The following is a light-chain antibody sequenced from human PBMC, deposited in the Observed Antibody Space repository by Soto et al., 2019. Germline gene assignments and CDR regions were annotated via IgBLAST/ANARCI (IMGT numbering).Light chain of an antibody. CDR1: SSDVGVYKY. J-gene: IGLJ2*01. V-gene: IGLV2-14*01. Sequence: ALTQPASVSGSPGQSITISCTGTSSDVGVYKYVSWYQHHPGKAPKLMIYEVSNRPSGVSNRFSGSKSGNTASLTISGVQAEDEAHYYCTSYTSSSTLLFGGGTKVTVL. CDR3: TSYTSSSTLL. CDR2: EVS.